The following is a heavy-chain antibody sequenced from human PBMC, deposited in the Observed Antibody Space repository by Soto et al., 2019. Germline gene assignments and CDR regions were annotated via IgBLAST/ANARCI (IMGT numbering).Heavy chain of an antibody. J-gene: IGHJ5*02. CDR2: IFYSGST. Sequence: SETLSLPCTVSGGSISSSSYYWGWIRQPPGKGLEWIGSIFYSGSTYYNPSLKSRVTISVDTSKNQFSLKLSSVTAADTAVYYCARSVDPWGQGTLVTVSS. CDR1: GGSISSSSYY. V-gene: IGHV4-39*07. CDR3: ARSVDP.